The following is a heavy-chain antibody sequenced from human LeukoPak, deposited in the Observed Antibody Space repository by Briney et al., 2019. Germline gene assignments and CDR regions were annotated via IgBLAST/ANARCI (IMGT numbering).Heavy chain of an antibody. CDR1: GGSFSGYY. J-gene: IGHJ6*02. V-gene: IGHV4-34*01. Sequence: SETLSLTCALSGGSFSGYYWSCVRQPPGKGLEWIGEINHSGTTNYSPSLKSRVTISVDTSKNQFSLKLSSVTAADTAVYYCAREMGGYYSDYYYGMDVWGQGTTVTVSS. CDR3: AREMGGYYSDYYYGMDV. D-gene: IGHD3-3*01. CDR2: INHSGTT.